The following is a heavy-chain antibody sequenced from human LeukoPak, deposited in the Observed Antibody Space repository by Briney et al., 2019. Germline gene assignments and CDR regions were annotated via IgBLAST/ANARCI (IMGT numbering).Heavy chain of an antibody. J-gene: IGHJ4*02. CDR3: ARALFQVPYYFDF. D-gene: IGHD2-2*01. CDR1: EFSFTNYW. CDR2: INTDGSTT. Sequence: GGSLRLSCEASEFSFTNYWMYWVRQAPGNGLAWVSAINTDGSTTTYADSVKGRFTISRDNARNTLYLQMNSLRAEDTAVYYCARALFQVPYYFDFWGQGTLVTVSS. V-gene: IGHV3-74*01.